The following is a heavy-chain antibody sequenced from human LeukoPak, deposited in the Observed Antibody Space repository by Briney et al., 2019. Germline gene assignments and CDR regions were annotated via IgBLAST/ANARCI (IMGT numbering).Heavy chain of an antibody. J-gene: IGHJ5*02. V-gene: IGHV4-34*01. Sequence: PSETLSLTCAVSGASISTYYWSWIRQPAGKGLEWIGEINHSGSTNYNPSLKSRVTISVDTSKNQFSLKLSSVTAADTAVYYCARDIVVVPAAIFRFDPWGQGTLVTVSS. D-gene: IGHD2-2*02. CDR2: INHSGST. CDR3: ARDIVVVPAAIFRFDP. CDR1: GASISTYY.